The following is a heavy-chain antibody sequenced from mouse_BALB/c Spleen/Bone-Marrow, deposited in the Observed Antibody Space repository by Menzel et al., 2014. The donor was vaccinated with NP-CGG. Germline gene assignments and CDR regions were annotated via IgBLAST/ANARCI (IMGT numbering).Heavy chain of an antibody. J-gene: IGHJ3*01. CDR1: GFTFSNYG. D-gene: IGHD2-4*01. CDR3: ARHAYYDQTEVSFVY. V-gene: IGHV5-9-2*01. CDR2: ISGGGSYT. Sequence: EVQLQESGGGLVKSGGSLKLSCAASGFTFSNYGMSWVRQTPEKRLEWVATISGGGSYTFYSDGVKGRFTISRDNAKNNLYVQLSSLRSEDTAVYYCARHAYYDQTEVSFVYWGQGTLVTVSA.